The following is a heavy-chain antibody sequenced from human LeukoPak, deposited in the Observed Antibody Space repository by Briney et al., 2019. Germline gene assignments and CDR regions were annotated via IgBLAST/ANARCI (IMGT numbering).Heavy chain of an antibody. CDR1: GGTFSSYA. CDR3: ARGYYYESSGYPY. Sequence: APVKVSCKASGGTFSSYAISWVRQAPGQGLEWMGGIIPIFGTANYAQKFQGRVTITTDESTSTAYMELSSLRSEDTAVYYCARGYYYESSGYPYWGQGTLVTVSS. CDR2: IIPIFGTA. J-gene: IGHJ4*02. V-gene: IGHV1-69*05. D-gene: IGHD3-22*01.